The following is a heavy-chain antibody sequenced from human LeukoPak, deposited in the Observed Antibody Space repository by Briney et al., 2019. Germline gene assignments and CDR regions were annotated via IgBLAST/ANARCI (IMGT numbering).Heavy chain of an antibody. D-gene: IGHD3-22*01. V-gene: IGHV3-23*01. Sequence: GGSLRLSCAASGFTFSGYAMSWVRQAPGKGLEWVSAISGSGGNTYYADSVKGRFTISRDNSKNTLYLQMNSLRAEDTAVYYCAKAHYYDSSGYLPFFDYWGQGTLVTVSS. CDR2: ISGSGGNT. CDR3: AKAHYYDSSGYLPFFDY. CDR1: GFTFSGYA. J-gene: IGHJ4*02.